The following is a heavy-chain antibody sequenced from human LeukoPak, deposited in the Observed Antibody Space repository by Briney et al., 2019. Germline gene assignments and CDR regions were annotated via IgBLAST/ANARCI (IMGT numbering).Heavy chain of an antibody. CDR1: GYTLTELS. D-gene: IGHD6-13*01. CDR3: ATCLLWDRSSCWPMGY. CDR2: FDPEDGET. V-gene: IGHV1-24*01. Sequence: ASVKVSCKVSGYTLTELSMHWVRQAPGKGLEWMGGFDPEDGETIYAQKFQGRVTMTEDTSTDTAYMELSSLRSEDTAVYYCATCLLWDRSSCWPMGYWGQGALVTVSS. J-gene: IGHJ4*02.